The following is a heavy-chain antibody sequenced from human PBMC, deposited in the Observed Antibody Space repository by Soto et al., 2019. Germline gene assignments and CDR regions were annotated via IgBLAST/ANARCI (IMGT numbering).Heavy chain of an antibody. CDR1: GYSFTSYW. V-gene: IGHV5-10-1*01. J-gene: IGHJ6*02. CDR3: ARHGLENAYYYYYGMDV. D-gene: IGHD2-2*01. CDR2: IDPSDSYT. Sequence: PGESLKISCKGSGYSFTSYWISWVRQMPGKGLEWMGRIDPSDSYTNYSPSFQGHVTISADKSISTAYLQGSSLKASDTAMYYCARHGLENAYYYYYGMDVWGQGTTVTGS.